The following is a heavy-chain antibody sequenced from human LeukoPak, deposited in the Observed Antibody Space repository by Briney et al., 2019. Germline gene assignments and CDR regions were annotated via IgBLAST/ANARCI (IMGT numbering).Heavy chain of an antibody. CDR1: GGTFSSYA. CDR3: ARDRGSYYYGSGSYYTIDY. D-gene: IGHD3-10*01. J-gene: IGHJ4*02. V-gene: IGHV1-69*05. CDR2: IIPIFGTA. Sequence: SVKVSCKASGGTFSSYAISWVRQTPGHGLEWMGRIIPIFGTANYPQKFQGRVTITTDESTSTDYMELSSLRSEDTAVYYCARDRGSYYYGSGSYYTIDYWGQGTLVTVSS.